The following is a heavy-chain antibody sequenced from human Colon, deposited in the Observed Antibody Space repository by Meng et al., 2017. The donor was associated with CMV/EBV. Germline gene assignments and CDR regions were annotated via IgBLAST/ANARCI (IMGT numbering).Heavy chain of an antibody. D-gene: IGHD6-13*01. CDR1: GFTFSSYA. Sequence: SCAASGFTFSSYAMSWVRQAQGKGLEWVSVIYSGGSSTYYADSVKGRFTISRDNSKNTLYLQMNSLRAEDTAVYYCAKLAAAGTGDYWGQGTLVTVSS. V-gene: IGHV3-23*03. J-gene: IGHJ4*02. CDR2: IYSGGSST. CDR3: AKLAAAGTGDY.